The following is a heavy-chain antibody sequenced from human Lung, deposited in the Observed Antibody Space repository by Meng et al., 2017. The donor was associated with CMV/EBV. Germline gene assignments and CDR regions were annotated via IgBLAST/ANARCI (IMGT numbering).Heavy chain of an antibody. Sequence: EEWGESGWMAVQPVSLLSVFCDASGFSFDEYTMQRVRRPAGKGLGWVSRISWDGCSTYYADSVAGPFTTSRDNMKISLYLQMNTLTSEDTAVYVCAVGYARRGYLDYWGQGTLVTVSS. CDR1: GFSFDEYT. CDR3: AVGYARRGYLDY. V-gene: IGHV3-43*01. J-gene: IGHJ4*02. D-gene: IGHD3-22*01. CDR2: ISWDGCST.